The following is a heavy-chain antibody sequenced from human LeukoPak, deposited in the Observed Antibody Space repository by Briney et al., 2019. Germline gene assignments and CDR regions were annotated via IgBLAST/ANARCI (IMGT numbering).Heavy chain of an antibody. CDR3: ARDRTDDYDVNLDY. CDR1: GFTFSSYA. CDR2: MLYDENNK. D-gene: IGHD5-12*01. V-gene: IGHV3-30-3*01. Sequence: PGRSLRLSCAASGFTFSSYAMHWVRQAPGKGLEWVAVMLYDENNKNYADSVKGRFTISRDNPRSTLYLQMNSLRPEDTAVYYCARDRTDDYDVNLDYWGQGTLVTVSS. J-gene: IGHJ4*02.